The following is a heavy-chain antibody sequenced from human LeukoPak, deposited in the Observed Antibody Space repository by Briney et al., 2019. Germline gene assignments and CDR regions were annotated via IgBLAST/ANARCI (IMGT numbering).Heavy chain of an antibody. CDR2: ISGSGGST. Sequence: PGGSLRLSCAASGFTFSSYAMSWVRQAPGKGLEWVSAISGSGGSTYYADSVKGRFTISRDNSKNTLYLQMNSLRAEDTVVYYCAKKTMIVVVITPFDYWGQGTLVTVSS. D-gene: IGHD3-22*01. J-gene: IGHJ4*02. V-gene: IGHV3-23*01. CDR3: AKKTMIVVVITPFDY. CDR1: GFTFSSYA.